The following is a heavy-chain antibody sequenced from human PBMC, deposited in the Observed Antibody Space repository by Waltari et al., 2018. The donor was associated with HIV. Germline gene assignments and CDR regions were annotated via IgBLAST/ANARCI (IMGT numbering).Heavy chain of an antibody. J-gene: IGHJ4*02. D-gene: IGHD4-4*01. CDR3: ARDQEFMTTVTPLAY. CDR2: IWYDGSKT. Sequence: QVQLVGSGGGVVQPGGSLRLSCAASGFTFNNYGIHWVRPAPGKGREGVEVIWYDGSKTYYAGSVKGRFTISRDTSKNTVYLQMSSLRAEDTALYYCARDQEFMTTVTPLAYWGQGTPVTVSS. CDR1: GFTFNNYG. V-gene: IGHV3-33*01.